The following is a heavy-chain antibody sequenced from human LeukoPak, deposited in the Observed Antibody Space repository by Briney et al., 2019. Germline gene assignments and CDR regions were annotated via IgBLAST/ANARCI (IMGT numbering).Heavy chain of an antibody. D-gene: IGHD2-8*01. CDR3: ARQRAVTSGRSWFDP. V-gene: IGHV5-51*01. J-gene: IGHJ5*02. Sequence: GEALKISCKGSGYSFANNWIVWVRQLPGKGLEWMGIIYPGDSDINYSPSFQGQVTISADKSISTAYLQWSSLKASDSAIYVCARQRAVTSGRSWFDPWGQGTLVTVSS. CDR1: GYSFANNW. CDR2: IYPGDSDI.